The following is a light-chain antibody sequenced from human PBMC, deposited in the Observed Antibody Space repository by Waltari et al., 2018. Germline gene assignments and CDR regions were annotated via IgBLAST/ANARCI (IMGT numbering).Light chain of an antibody. CDR2: SNN. CDR3: AAWDDSLNGLWV. V-gene: IGLV1-44*01. J-gene: IGLJ3*02. Sequence: QSVLTQPPSASGTPGQRVTIPCSGSSSNIVSATVNWYQQLPGTAPNLLLYSNNQRPSGVPERFSGSKSGTSASLAISGLQSEDEADYYCAAWDDSLNGLWVFGGGTKLTVL. CDR1: SSNIVSAT.